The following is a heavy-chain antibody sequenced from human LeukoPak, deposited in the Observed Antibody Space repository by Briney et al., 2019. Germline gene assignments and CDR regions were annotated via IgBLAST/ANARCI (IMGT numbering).Heavy chain of an antibody. CDR1: GFTFDDYA. V-gene: IGHV3-9*01. CDR3: ARGAHYYDFWSGYDRDAPNWFDP. D-gene: IGHD3-3*01. J-gene: IGHJ5*02. Sequence: PGRSLRLSCAASGFTFDDYAMHWVRQAPGKGLEWVSGISWNSGSIGYADSVKGRFTISRDNAKNSLYLQMNSLRAEDTAVYYCARGAHYYDFWSGYDRDAPNWFDPWGQGTLVTVSS. CDR2: ISWNSGSI.